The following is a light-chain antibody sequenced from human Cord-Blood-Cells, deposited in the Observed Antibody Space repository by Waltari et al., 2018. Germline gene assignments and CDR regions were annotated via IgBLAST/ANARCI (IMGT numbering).Light chain of an antibody. CDR2: WAY. CDR3: QQYYSTPLT. CDR1: QSVLYSSNNKNY. Sequence: DIVMTQSPDSLAVSLGERATINCKSSQSVLYSSNNKNYLAWYQQKPGQPPKLLIYWAYTRESGVPDRFSGIGSETDFTLSISSLQAEDVAVYYCQQYYSTPLTFGGGTKVEIK. V-gene: IGKV4-1*01. J-gene: IGKJ4*01.